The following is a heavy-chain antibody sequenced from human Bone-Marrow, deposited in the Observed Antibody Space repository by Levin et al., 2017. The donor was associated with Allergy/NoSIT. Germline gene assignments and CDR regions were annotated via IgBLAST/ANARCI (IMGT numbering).Heavy chain of an antibody. CDR3: ARDSASPFDY. J-gene: IGHJ4*02. CDR2: ISISGAYI. CDR1: GFSFSNFG. Sequence: GGSLRLSCAASGFSFSNFGMNWVRQAPGKGLEWVSSISISGAYIYYADSVKGRFTISRDNAKNSLILQMNSLRAEDTAVYYCARDSASPFDYWGQGTLVTVSS. V-gene: IGHV3-21*06. D-gene: IGHD2-2*01.